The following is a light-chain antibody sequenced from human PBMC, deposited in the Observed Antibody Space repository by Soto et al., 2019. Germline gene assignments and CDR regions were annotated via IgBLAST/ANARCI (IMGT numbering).Light chain of an antibody. V-gene: IGLV2-14*01. CDR1: SSDVGNYNY. Sequence: QSALTQPASVSGSPGHLITISCTGTSSDVGNYNYVSWYQQYAGKAPKRVIYDVSKRPSGVPNRFSGSKSGNTASLTISGLQAEDAADYYCSSYTTTGTRVFGGGTKLTVL. J-gene: IGLJ2*01. CDR2: DVS. CDR3: SSYTTTGTRV.